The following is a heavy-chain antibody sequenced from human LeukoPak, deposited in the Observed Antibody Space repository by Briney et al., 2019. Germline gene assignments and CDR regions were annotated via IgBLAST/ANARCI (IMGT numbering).Heavy chain of an antibody. CDR3: ARRFASSPADIYFDY. J-gene: IGHJ4*02. CDR2: IYPGDSDT. V-gene: IGHV5-51*01. Sequence: GESLKISCKGSGYRFYSQWIGWVRQVPGKGLEWMGIIYPGDSDTRYSPSFEGQVTISADKSINTAYLQWSTLKASDTAMYYCARRFASSPADIYFDYGGQGTLVTV. D-gene: IGHD6-6*01. CDR1: GYRFYSQW.